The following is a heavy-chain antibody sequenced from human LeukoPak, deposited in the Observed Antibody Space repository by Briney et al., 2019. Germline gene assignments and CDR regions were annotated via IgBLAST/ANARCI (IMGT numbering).Heavy chain of an antibody. CDR3: ATRSGHKGGRNWNLDHYYYAMDV. Sequence: GGSLRLSCAASGFTFRSYAMSWVRQAPGKGLEWVSGISGSGNSTYYADSVKGRFTISRDNSKNTLSLQMNSLRAEDTAVYYCATRSGHKGGRNWNLDHYYYAMDVWGLGTTVTVSS. V-gene: IGHV3-23*01. J-gene: IGHJ6*02. CDR1: GFTFRSYA. D-gene: IGHD1-1*01. CDR2: ISGSGNST.